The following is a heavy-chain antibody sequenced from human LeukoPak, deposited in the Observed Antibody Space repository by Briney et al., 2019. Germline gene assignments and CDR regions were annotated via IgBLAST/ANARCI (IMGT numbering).Heavy chain of an antibody. V-gene: IGHV4-30-2*01. CDR1: GGSISSGGYS. CDR3: ARFIDFVVVVAATPDPRAGSYYFDY. D-gene: IGHD2-15*01. J-gene: IGHJ4*02. Sequence: SSETLSLTCAVSGGSISSGGYSWSWIRQPPGKGLEWIGYIYHSGSTYYNPSLKSRVTISVDTSKNQFSLSLSSVTAADTAIYYCARFIDFVVVVAATPDPRAGSYYFDYWGQGTLVTVSS. CDR2: IYHSGST.